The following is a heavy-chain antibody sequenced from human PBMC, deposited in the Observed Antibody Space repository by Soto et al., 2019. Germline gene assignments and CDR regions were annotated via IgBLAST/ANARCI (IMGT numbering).Heavy chain of an antibody. Sequence: VGSVRLSCAASGFTVSSNYMSWVRQAPGKGLEWVSVIYSGGSTYYADSVKGRFTISRDNSKNTLYLQMNSLRAEDTAVYYCARDASSADAFDIWGQGTMVTVSS. CDR1: GFTVSSNY. J-gene: IGHJ3*02. V-gene: IGHV3-53*01. CDR2: IYSGGST. D-gene: IGHD3-22*01. CDR3: ARDASSADAFDI.